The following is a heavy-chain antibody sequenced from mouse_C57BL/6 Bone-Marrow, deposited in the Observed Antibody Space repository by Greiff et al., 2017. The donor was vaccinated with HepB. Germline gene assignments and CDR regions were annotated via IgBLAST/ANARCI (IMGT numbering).Heavy chain of an antibody. CDR3: ARPPDYYGSSSWFAY. Sequence: VMLVESGGGLVQPGASLKLSCESNEYEFPSHDMSWVRKTPEKRLELVAAINSDGGSTYYPDTMERRFIISRDNTKKTLYLQMSSLRSEDTALYYCARPPDYYGSSSWFAYWGQGTLVTVSA. V-gene: IGHV5-2*03. D-gene: IGHD1-1*01. J-gene: IGHJ3*01. CDR2: INSDGGST. CDR1: EYEFPSHD.